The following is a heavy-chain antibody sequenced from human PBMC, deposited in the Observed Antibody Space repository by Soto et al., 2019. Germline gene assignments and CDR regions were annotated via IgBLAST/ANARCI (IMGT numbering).Heavy chain of an antibody. CDR3: AKDPRYFYDSSAYPFDY. D-gene: IGHD3-22*01. V-gene: IGHV3-73*01. CDR1: GFTFSGSA. Sequence: PGGSLRLSCAASGFTFSGSAMQWVRQASGEGLEWLGRIGSRGDSYATAYAASVKDRFTISRDDSKNTAFLQMNNLKTEDTAVYYCAKDPRYFYDSSAYPFDYWGQGTLVTVSS. J-gene: IGHJ4*02. CDR2: IGSRGDSYAT.